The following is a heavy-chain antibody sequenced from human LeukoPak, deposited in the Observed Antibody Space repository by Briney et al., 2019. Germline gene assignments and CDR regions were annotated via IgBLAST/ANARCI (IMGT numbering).Heavy chain of an antibody. V-gene: IGHV3-74*01. D-gene: IGHD3-10*01. CDR1: GFTFSSYW. J-gene: IGHJ6*03. CDR3: ARGGYYGSGDYYMDV. CDR2: INSDGSST. Sequence: GGSLRLSCAASGFTFSSYWMHWVRQAPGKGLVWVSRINSDGSSTTYADSVKGRFTISRDNSKNTLYLQMNSLRAEDTAVYYCARGGYYGSGDYYMDVWGKGTTVTISS.